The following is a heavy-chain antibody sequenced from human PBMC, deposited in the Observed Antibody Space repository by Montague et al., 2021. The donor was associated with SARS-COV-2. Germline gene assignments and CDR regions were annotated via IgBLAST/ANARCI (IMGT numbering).Heavy chain of an antibody. CDR1: GFSLTTDGMR. CDR2: IDWDDDK. V-gene: IGHV2-70*04. Sequence: PALVKPTQTLTLTCTFSGFSLTTDGMRVSWVRQPPGKALEWLARIDWDDDKYYSTPLKTRLTISKDTSKNQVVLRMTNMDPADTATYYCARNGVEPRGSGRYYSGNWLDPWGQGTLVTVSS. J-gene: IGHJ5*02. CDR3: ARNGVEPRGSGRYYSGNWLDP. D-gene: IGHD3-10*01.